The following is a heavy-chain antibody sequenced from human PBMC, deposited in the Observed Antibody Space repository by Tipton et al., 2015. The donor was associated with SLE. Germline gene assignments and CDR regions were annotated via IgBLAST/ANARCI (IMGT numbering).Heavy chain of an antibody. J-gene: IGHJ4*02. CDR2: INSGGTYA. Sequence: SLRLSCAASGFTFSSYWMHWVRQAPGKGLVWVSRINSGGTYAAYADSVKGRFTISRDNAKNSLYLEMNSLRADDTAVYYCAREGVAGSFDFWGQGTLVTVSS. D-gene: IGHD3-3*01. CDR1: GFTFSSYW. CDR3: AREGVAGSFDF. V-gene: IGHV3-74*01.